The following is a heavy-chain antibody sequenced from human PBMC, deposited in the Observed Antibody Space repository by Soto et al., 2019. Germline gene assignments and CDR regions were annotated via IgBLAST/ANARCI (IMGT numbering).Heavy chain of an antibody. Sequence: QVRLQESGPGLVKPSQTLSQTCTVSGASITSGHYYWTWIRQLPGKGLEWIGSIYNSETTHYNPSLTSRLTISIVTSANQFSLKLSSVTAADTAIYYCALALGPTTGLDYWGQGTLITVSA. CDR2: IYNSETT. D-gene: IGHD1-26*01. CDR3: ALALGPTTGLDY. J-gene: IGHJ4*02. V-gene: IGHV4-31*04. CDR1: GASITSGHYY.